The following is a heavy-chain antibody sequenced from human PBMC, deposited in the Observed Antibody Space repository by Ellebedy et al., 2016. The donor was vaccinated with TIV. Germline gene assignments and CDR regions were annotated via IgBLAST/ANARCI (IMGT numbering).Heavy chain of an antibody. CDR3: ARGNALVAGTSVDFDY. D-gene: IGHD6-19*01. V-gene: IGHV3-33*01. J-gene: IGHJ4*02. CDR2: LWYDGSNK. CDR1: GFTFSSYV. Sequence: GESLKIPCATSGFTFSSYVMHWVRQAPGKGLEWVAVLWYDGSNKYYADSVKGRFTISRDNSKNTLYLQMNSLRAEDTAVYYCARGNALVAGTSVDFDYWGQGTLVTVSS.